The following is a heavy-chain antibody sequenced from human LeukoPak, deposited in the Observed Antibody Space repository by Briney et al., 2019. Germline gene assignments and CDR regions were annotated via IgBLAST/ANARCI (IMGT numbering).Heavy chain of an antibody. Sequence: SETLSLTCAVSGYSISSGYYWGWIRQPPGKGLEWIGSIYHSGSTYYNPSLKSRVTISVDTSKNQLSLKLSSVTAADTAVYYCARRGAFDIWGQGTMVTVSS. D-gene: IGHD3-10*01. CDR3: ARRGAFDI. J-gene: IGHJ3*02. CDR2: IYHSGST. V-gene: IGHV4-38-2*01. CDR1: GYSISSGYY.